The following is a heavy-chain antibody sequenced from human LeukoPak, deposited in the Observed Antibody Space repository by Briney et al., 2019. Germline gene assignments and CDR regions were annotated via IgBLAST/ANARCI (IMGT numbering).Heavy chain of an antibody. CDR2: MNPNSGNT. Sequence: GSSVKVSCKASGGTFSSYAISWVRQAPGQGLEWMGWMNPNSGNTGYAQKFQGRVTMTRNTSISTAYMELSSLRSEDTAVYYCFGDSEDYWGQGTLVTVSS. V-gene: IGHV1-8*02. D-gene: IGHD2-21*02. CDR1: GGTFSSYA. CDR3: FGDSEDY. J-gene: IGHJ4*02.